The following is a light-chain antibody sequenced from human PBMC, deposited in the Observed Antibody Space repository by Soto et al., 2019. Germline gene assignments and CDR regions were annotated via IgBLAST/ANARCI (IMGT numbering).Light chain of an antibody. J-gene: IGKJ1*01. CDR2: DAS. Sequence: DIQMTQSPSTLSASVGDRVTITCRASQSISSGLAWYQQKPGKAPKLLIYDASSLESGVPSRFSGSGSGTEFTLTISSLQPDDFATYYCQQYNSYSHTFGQGTKVEIK. V-gene: IGKV1-5*01. CDR3: QQYNSYSHT. CDR1: QSISSG.